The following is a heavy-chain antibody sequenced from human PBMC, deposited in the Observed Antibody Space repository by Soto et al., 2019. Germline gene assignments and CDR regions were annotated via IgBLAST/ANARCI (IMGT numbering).Heavy chain of an antibody. CDR1: GGTFSSYT. CDR3: ARGNHRWLQLWYFDL. Sequence: SVKVSCKASGGTFSSYTISWVRQAPGQGLEWMGGIIPIFGTANYAQKFQGRVTITADESTSTAYMEVSSLRSEDTAVYYCARGNHRWLQLWYFDLWGRGTLVTVTS. CDR2: IIPIFGTA. J-gene: IGHJ2*01. V-gene: IGHV1-69*13. D-gene: IGHD5-12*01.